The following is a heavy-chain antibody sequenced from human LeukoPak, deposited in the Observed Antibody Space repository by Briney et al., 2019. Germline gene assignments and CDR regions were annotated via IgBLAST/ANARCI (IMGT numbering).Heavy chain of an antibody. D-gene: IGHD1-26*01. CDR1: GFTFSSYA. Sequence: GGSLRLSCAASGFTFSSYAMSWVRQAPGKGLEWVSAISGSGGSTYYADSVKGRFTISRDNSKNTLYLQMSSLSDEDTALYYCAKARGATVNDPADYWGQGILVTVSS. J-gene: IGHJ4*02. CDR3: AKARGATVNDPADY. CDR2: ISGSGGST. V-gene: IGHV3-23*01.